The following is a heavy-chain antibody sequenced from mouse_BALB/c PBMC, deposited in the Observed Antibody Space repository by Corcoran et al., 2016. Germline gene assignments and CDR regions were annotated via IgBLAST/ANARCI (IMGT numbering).Heavy chain of an antibody. CDR3: ASGGDGYGVAY. V-gene: IGHV1-66*01. CDR2: IFPGSGNT. J-gene: IGHJ3*01. Sequence: QVQLQQSGPELVKPGASVKISCKASGYSFTSYYIHWVKQRPGQGLEWIGWIFPGSGNTKYNEKFKGKATLTADTSSSPAYMQLSSLTSEDSAVYFCASGGDGYGVAYWGQGTLVTVSA. CDR1: GYSFTSYY. D-gene: IGHD2-2*01.